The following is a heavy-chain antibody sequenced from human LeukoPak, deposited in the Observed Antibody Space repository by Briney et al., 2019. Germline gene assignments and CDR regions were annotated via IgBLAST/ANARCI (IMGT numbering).Heavy chain of an antibody. CDR2: IYYSGST. CDR3: ARLPTVTFFDY. J-gene: IGHJ4*02. V-gene: IGHV4-39*01. D-gene: IGHD4-17*01. Sequence: SETLSLTCTVSGGSISSSSYYGGWIRQPPGKGLKWIGSIYYSGSTYYNPSLKSRVTISVDTSKNQFSLKLSSVTAADTAVYYCARLPTVTFFDYWGQGTLVTVSS. CDR1: GGSISSSSYY.